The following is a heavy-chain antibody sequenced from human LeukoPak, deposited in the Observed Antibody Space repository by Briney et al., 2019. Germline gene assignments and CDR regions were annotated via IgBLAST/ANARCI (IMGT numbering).Heavy chain of an antibody. Sequence: PGGSLRLSCAASGFTFSSYAMTWVRQAPGKGLEWVSSITGDCNYIFYADSVMGRFTISRDNAQNSLFLELNSLRGEDTAVYYCARERNFYYFDYWGQGALVTVSS. CDR2: ITGDCNYI. CDR3: ARERNFYYFDY. CDR1: GFTFSSYA. V-gene: IGHV3-21*01. J-gene: IGHJ4*02. D-gene: IGHD3-3*01.